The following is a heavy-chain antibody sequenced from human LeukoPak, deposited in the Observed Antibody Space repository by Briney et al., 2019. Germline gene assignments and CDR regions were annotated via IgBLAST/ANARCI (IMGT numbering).Heavy chain of an antibody. CDR1: GGSISSGVYS. J-gene: IGHJ3*02. Sequence: SETLSLTCTVSGGSISSGVYSWSWIRQHPGKGLEWIGYIYYSGSTYYNPSLKSRVTISVDTSKNQFSLKLSSVTAADTAVYYCARTCSGGSCQTLDAFDNWGQGTMVTVSS. V-gene: IGHV4-31*03. D-gene: IGHD2-15*01. CDR2: IYYSGST. CDR3: ARTCSGGSCQTLDAFDN.